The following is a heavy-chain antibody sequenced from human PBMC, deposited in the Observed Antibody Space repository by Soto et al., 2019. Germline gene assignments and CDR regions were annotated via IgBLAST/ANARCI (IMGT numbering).Heavy chain of an antibody. CDR2: ISVRGDYR. CDR1: GFTFSRSG. Sequence: EGQLLQSGGGLVQPGDSLRVSCAASGFTFSRSGMSWVRQAPGKGLEWVSSISVRGDYRYYADSVKGRFTISRDNSKNTLYLQMNSLTAEDTAVYYCASHGGFDFWGQGTMVAVSS. D-gene: IGHD3-10*01. J-gene: IGHJ3*01. V-gene: IGHV3-23*01. CDR3: ASHGGFDF.